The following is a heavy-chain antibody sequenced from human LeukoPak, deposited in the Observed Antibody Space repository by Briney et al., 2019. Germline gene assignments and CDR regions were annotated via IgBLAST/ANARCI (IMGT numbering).Heavy chain of an antibody. CDR2: ISYDGSNK. J-gene: IGHJ4*02. Sequence: GGSLRLSCAASGFTFSSYAMHRVRQAPGKGLEWVAVISYDGSNKYYADSVKGRFTISRDNSKNTLYLQMNSLRAEDTAVYYCARDGNVAAAPDYWGQGTLVTVSS. D-gene: IGHD6-13*01. V-gene: IGHV3-30-3*01. CDR1: GFTFSSYA. CDR3: ARDGNVAAAPDY.